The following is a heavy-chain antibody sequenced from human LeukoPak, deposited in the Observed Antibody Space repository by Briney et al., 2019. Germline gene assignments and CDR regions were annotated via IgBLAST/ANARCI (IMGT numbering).Heavy chain of an antibody. J-gene: IGHJ5*02. V-gene: IGHV1-69*05. CDR3: ARGGNEGGASWFDP. D-gene: IGHD4-23*01. CDR1: GGTFSSYA. Sequence: GASVKVSCKASGGTFSSYAISWVRQAPGQGLEWMGGIIPIFGTANYAQKFQGRATITTDESTSTAYMELSSLRSEDTAVYYCARGGNEGGASWFDPWGQGTLVTVSS. CDR2: IIPIFGTA.